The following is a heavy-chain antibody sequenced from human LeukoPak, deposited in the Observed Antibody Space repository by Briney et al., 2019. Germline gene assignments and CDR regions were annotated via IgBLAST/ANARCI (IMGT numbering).Heavy chain of an antibody. CDR3: AREVVIAATYDY. D-gene: IGHD2-15*01. V-gene: IGHV4-59*12. Sequence: SETLSLTCTVSGGSISSYYWSWIRQPPGKGLEWIGYIYYSGSTNYNPSLKSRVTISVDTSKNQFSLKLSSVTAADTAVYYCAREVVIAATYDYWGQGTLVTVSS. CDR1: GGSISSYY. CDR2: IYYSGST. J-gene: IGHJ4*02.